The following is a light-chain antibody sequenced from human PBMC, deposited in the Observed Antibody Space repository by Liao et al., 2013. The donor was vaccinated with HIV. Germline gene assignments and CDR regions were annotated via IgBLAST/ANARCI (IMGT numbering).Light chain of an antibody. Sequence: SYQLTQPPSVSVSPGQTASITCSGDKLGDKYASWYQQKPGQSPVLVIYQDTKRPSGIPERFSGSNSGNSATLTISVTQAMDEADYYCQAWDTTSASYVFGPGTQVTVL. CDR1: KLGDKY. J-gene: IGLJ1*01. V-gene: IGLV3-1*01. CDR3: QAWDTTSASYV. CDR2: QDT.